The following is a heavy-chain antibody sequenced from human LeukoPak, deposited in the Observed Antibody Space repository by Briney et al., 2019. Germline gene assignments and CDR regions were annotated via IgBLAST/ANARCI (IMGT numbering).Heavy chain of an antibody. J-gene: IGHJ2*01. CDR3: ARVATTQTQRHTYWYFDL. CDR1: SGSISSYY. V-gene: IGHV4-59*01. Sequence: SETLSLTCTVSSGSISSYYWSWIRQPPGKGLEWIGYIYYSGSTNYNASLKSRVTISVDTSNNQFSLKLSSVTAADTAVYYCARVATTQTQRHTYWYFDLWGRGTLVTVSS. D-gene: IGHD1-1*01. CDR2: IYYSGST.